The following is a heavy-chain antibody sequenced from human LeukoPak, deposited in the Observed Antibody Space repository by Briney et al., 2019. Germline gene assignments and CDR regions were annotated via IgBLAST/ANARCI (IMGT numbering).Heavy chain of an antibody. D-gene: IGHD5-24*01. V-gene: IGHV1-69*04. J-gene: IGHJ3*02. CDR1: GGTFSSYT. Sequence: ASVKVSCKASGGTFSSYTISWVRQAPGQGLEWMGRIFPILGIANYAQKFQGRVTITADKSTSTAYVELSSLRSEDTAVYYCARDKGGGYNPAVGAFDIWGQGTMVTVSS. CDR2: IFPILGIA. CDR3: ARDKGGGYNPAVGAFDI.